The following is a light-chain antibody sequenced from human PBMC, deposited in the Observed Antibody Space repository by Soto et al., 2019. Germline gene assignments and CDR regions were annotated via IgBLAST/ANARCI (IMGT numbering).Light chain of an antibody. CDR2: AAS. CDR1: QGISSY. Sequence: AIRMTQSPSSFSASTGDRVTITCRASQGISSYLAWYQQKPGKAPKLLIYAASTLQSGVPSRFSGSGSGTAVTLTISCLQSEDFATYYCQQYCSYLVTFGPGTKVDIK. V-gene: IGKV1-8*01. CDR3: QQYCSYLVT. J-gene: IGKJ3*01.